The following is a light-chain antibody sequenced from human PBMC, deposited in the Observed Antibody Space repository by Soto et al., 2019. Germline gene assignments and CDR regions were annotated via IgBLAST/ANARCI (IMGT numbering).Light chain of an antibody. J-gene: IGLJ1*01. Sequence: QSALTQPASVSGSPGQSITISCTGTGSDVGGYKYVSWYQQLPGKAPKLMIYDVSYQPSGVSDRFSGSKSGNTASLIISGLQAEDEGDYYCSSYASSSPFVFGTGTKVTVL. V-gene: IGLV2-14*01. CDR1: GSDVGGYKY. CDR3: SSYASSSPFV. CDR2: DVS.